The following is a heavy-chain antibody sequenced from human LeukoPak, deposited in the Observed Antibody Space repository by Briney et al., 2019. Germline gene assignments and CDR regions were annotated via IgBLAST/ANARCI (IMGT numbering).Heavy chain of an antibody. J-gene: IGHJ4*02. CDR3: ARGRCGGDCYHQADSDY. Sequence: ASVKVSCKASGYTFTGYYMHWVRQAPGQGLEWMGWINPNSGGTNYAQKFQGRVTMTRDTSISTAYMELSRLRSDDTAVYYCARGRCGGDCYHQADSDYWGQGTLVTVSS. D-gene: IGHD2-21*02. CDR2: INPNSGGT. CDR1: GYTFTGYY. V-gene: IGHV1-2*02.